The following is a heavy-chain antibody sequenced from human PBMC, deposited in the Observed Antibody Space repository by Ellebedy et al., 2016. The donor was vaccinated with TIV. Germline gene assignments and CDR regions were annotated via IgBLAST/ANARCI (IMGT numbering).Heavy chain of an antibody. D-gene: IGHD6-13*01. CDR1: GFTVSSNY. J-gene: IGHJ4*02. Sequence: PGGSLRLSCAASGFTVSSNYMSWVRQAPGKGLEWVSVIYRGGSIDYADSVKGRFTISRDISKNTLYLQMNGLRGEDTAVYYCARDGDGGYFDYWGQGTLVTVSS. CDR3: ARDGDGGYFDY. V-gene: IGHV3-66*01. CDR2: IYRGGSI.